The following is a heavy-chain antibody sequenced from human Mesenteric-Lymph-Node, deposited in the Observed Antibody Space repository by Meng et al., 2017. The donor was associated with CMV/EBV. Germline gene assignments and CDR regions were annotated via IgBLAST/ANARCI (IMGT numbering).Heavy chain of an antibody. CDR2: IILVLGIA. CDR1: GGTFNSHA. Sequence: SVKVSCKASGGTFNSHAIGWVRQAPGQGLEWMGGIILVLGIADYAQKFQGRVKITADKSTTTVYMEVISLASEDTAMYYCARIPQGAAAYYFDSWGQGTLVTVSS. J-gene: IGHJ4*02. V-gene: IGHV1-69*10. D-gene: IGHD6-13*01. CDR3: ARIPQGAAAYYFDS.